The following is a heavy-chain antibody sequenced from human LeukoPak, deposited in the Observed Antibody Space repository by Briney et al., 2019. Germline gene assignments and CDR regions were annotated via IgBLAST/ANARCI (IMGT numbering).Heavy chain of an antibody. Sequence: PSQTLSLTCAVYGGSFSGYYWSWIRQPPGKGLEWIGEINHSGSTNYNPSLKGRVTISVDTSKNQFSLKLSSVTAADTAVYYCATEGTGDLYGMDVWGQGTTVTVSS. V-gene: IGHV4-34*01. CDR2: INHSGST. J-gene: IGHJ6*02. CDR1: GGSFSGYY. D-gene: IGHD3-10*01. CDR3: ATEGTGDLYGMDV.